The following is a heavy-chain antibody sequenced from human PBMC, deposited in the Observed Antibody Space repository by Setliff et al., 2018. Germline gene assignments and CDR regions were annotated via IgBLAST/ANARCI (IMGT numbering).Heavy chain of an antibody. CDR2: VFPNGAA. V-gene: IGHV4-59*01. Sequence: SETLSLTCTVSGDSMSGASIWAWIRLPPGRGLEFMGYVFPNGAAKYDPSLKSRLAISVDTSKNQFSLKLPSVTAADTAVYYCARGGTYRYFDYWGQGTQVTVSS. J-gene: IGHJ4*02. CDR3: ARGGTYRYFDY. D-gene: IGHD2-15*01. CDR1: GDSMSGAS.